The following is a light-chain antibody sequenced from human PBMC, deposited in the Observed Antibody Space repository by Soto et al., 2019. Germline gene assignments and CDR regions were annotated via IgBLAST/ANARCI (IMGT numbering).Light chain of an antibody. CDR1: QSVSSN. CDR3: QQQNDWPLT. CDR2: DAS. J-gene: IGKJ2*01. Sequence: EIVMTQSPGTLSVSPGERATLSCWASQSVSSNLAWYQQKPGQAPRLLIYDASTRATGIPARFSGSGSGTEFTLIISSLQSEDFAFYYCQQQNDWPLTFGQGTKLEIK. V-gene: IGKV3-15*01.